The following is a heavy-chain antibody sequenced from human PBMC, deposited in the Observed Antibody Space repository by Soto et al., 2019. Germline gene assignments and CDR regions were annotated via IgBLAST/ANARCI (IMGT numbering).Heavy chain of an antibody. CDR2: IIPIFGTA. Sequence: SVKVSWKAAGGTFSSYAISWVRQAPGQGLEWMGGIIPIFGTANYAQKFQGRVTITADKSTRTAYMELSSLRSEDTDVYYCARGVVVLVAATPGSQHGHKNYYYYSGMDVWRQWTTVTVSS. J-gene: IGHJ6*02. V-gene: IGHV1-69*06. CDR3: ARGVVVLVAATPGSQHGHKNYYYYSGMDV. D-gene: IGHD2-15*01. CDR1: GGTFSSYA.